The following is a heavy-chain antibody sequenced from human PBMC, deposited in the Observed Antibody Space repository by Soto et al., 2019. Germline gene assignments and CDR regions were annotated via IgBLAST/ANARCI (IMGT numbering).Heavy chain of an antibody. CDR3: ARDSYKVDYYDSSGYLYAFDI. CDR1: GFTFSSYG. Sequence: GGSLRLSCAASGFTFSSYGMHWVRQAPGKGLEWVAVIWYDGSNKYYADSVKGRFTISRDNSKNTLYLQMNSLRAEDTAVYYCARDSYKVDYYDSSGYLYAFDIWGQGTMVTVSS. D-gene: IGHD3-22*01. V-gene: IGHV3-33*01. J-gene: IGHJ3*02. CDR2: IWYDGSNK.